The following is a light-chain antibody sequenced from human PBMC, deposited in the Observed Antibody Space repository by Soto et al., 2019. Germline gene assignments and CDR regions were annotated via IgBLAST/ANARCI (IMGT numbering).Light chain of an antibody. CDR2: EVN. CDR1: FSDVGGYKF. Sequence: QSALTQPPSASGSPGQSVTISCTGTFSDVGGYKFVSWYQQHSGKVPKLMIYEVNKRPSGVPDRFSGSKSGNTASLTVSGLQAEDEADYYCSSYEGSNNLLFGGGTKLTVL. V-gene: IGLV2-8*01. J-gene: IGLJ2*01. CDR3: SSYEGSNNLL.